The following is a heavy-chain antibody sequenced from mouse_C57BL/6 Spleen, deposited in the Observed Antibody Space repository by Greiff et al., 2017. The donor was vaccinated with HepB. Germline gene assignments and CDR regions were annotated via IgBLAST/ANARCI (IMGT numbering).Heavy chain of an antibody. Sequence: EVKLVESGGGLVKPGGSLKLSCAASGFTFSSYAMSWVRQTPEKRLEWVATISDGGSYTYYPDNVKGRFTISRDNAKNNLYLQMSHLKSEDTAMYYCARRSLTGYYFDYWGQGTTLTVSS. V-gene: IGHV5-4*03. CDR2: ISDGGSYT. J-gene: IGHJ2*01. CDR3: ARRSLTGYYFDY. CDR1: GFTFSSYA. D-gene: IGHD6-2*01.